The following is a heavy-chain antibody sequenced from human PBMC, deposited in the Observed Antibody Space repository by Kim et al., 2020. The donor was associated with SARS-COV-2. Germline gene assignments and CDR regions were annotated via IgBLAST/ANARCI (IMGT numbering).Heavy chain of an antibody. CDR3: AKGYDILTGYPFNWFDP. J-gene: IGHJ5*02. CDR1: GFTFSSYA. CDR2: ISGSGGST. Sequence: GSLRLSCAASGFTFSSYAMSWVRQAPGKGLEWVSAISGSGGSTYYADSVKGRFTISRDNSKNTLYLQMNSLRAEDTAVYYCAKGYDILTGYPFNWFDPWGQGTLVTVSS. D-gene: IGHD3-9*01. V-gene: IGHV3-23*01.